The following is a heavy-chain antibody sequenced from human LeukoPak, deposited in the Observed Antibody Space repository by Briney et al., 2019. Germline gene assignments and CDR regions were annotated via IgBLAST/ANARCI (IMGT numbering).Heavy chain of an antibody. CDR1: GFTVSSNY. D-gene: IGHD1-26*01. J-gene: IGHJ4*02. Sequence: GGSLRLSCAASGFTVSSNYMSWVRQAPGKGLEWVSVIYSGGSTYYADSVKGRFAISRDNSKNTLYLQMNSLRAEDTAVYYCASRIVGAKDYWGQGTLVTVSS. V-gene: IGHV3-53*01. CDR3: ASRIVGAKDY. CDR2: IYSGGST.